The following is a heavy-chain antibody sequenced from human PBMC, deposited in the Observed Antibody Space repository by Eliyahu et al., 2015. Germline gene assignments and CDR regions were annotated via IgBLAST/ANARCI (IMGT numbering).Heavy chain of an antibody. V-gene: IGHV4-39*01. CDR1: GGSISSSSYY. CDR2: IYYSGSX. CDR3: ARLGLGGGPYFDY. Sequence: QLQLQESGPGLVKPSETLSLTCTVXGGSISSSSYYWGWIRQPPGKGLXWIGSIYYSGSXYYNPSLKXRVTISVDTSKNQFSLKLSSVTAADTAVYYCARLGLGGGPYFDYWGQGTLVTVSS. D-gene: IGHD3-10*01. J-gene: IGHJ4*02.